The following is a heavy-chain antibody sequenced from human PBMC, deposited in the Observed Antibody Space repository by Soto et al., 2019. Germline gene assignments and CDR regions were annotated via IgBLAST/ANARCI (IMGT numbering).Heavy chain of an antibody. CDR2: IWYDGSNK. J-gene: IGHJ4*02. Sequence: QVQLVESGGGVVQPGRSLRLSCAASGFTFSSYGMHWVRQAPGKGLEWVAVIWYDGSNKYYADSVKGRFTISRDNSKDILNLQMNSLRAEDTAVYYCARWGDDKKLSHWGQGTLVTVSS. CDR3: ARWGDDKKLSH. CDR1: GFTFSSYG. V-gene: IGHV3-33*08. D-gene: IGHD3-16*01.